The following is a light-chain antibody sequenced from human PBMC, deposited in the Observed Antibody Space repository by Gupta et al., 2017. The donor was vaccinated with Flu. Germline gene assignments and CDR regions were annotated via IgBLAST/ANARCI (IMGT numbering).Light chain of an antibody. Sequence: VSGSPGPSVTISCTGSSNAVGGSNRVSWYQQRPGNAPKLILYDVTERPSGVPDRFSGSKSGNTASLTISGLQADDEADYYCSSHAGRVTWVFGTGTTVTVL. CDR1: SNAVGGSNR. CDR2: DVT. J-gene: IGLJ1*01. CDR3: SSHAGRVTWV. V-gene: IGLV2-11*01.